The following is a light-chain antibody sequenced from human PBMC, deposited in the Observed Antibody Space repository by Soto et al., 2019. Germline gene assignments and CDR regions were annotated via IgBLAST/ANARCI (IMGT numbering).Light chain of an antibody. CDR2: GAS. Sequence: DVRMTQSPSSLYASVGDRVTITCRASRGVGNSLAWYQQKPGKVPTLLIYGASTLESGVPSRFSGSGSGTFFTLIINSLQPDDVATDYCQKYDSAPFIFGPGSKVNLK. CDR1: RGVGNS. V-gene: IGKV1-27*01. J-gene: IGKJ3*01. CDR3: QKYDSAPFI.